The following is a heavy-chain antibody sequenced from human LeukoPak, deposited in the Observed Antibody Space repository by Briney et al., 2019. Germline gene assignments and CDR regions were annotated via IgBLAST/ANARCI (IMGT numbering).Heavy chain of an antibody. CDR1: GFTFTSYA. J-gene: IGHJ6*02. CDR3: ARDRELGYCSGGSCLRLDYYYGMDV. D-gene: IGHD2-15*01. V-gene: IGHV4-34*01. Sequence: GSLRLSCAASGFTFTSYAMTWVRKAPGKGLEWIGEINHSGSTNYNPSLKSRVTISVDTSKNQFSLKLSSVTAADTAVYYCARDRELGYCSGGSCLRLDYYYGMDVWGQGTTVTVSS. CDR2: INHSGST.